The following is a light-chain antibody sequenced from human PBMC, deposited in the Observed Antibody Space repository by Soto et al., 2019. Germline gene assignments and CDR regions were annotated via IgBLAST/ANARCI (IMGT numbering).Light chain of an antibody. CDR1: SSDVGFSNY. Sequence: QSALTQPASVSGSPGQSITISCTGTSSDVGFSNYVFWYQQHPCKAPKLIISDVSNRPSGVSNRFSGSKSGNTASLTISGLQAEDEADYYCSSYTSSSTDVFGTGTKLTVL. CDR2: DVS. J-gene: IGLJ1*01. CDR3: SSYTSSSTDV. V-gene: IGLV2-14*01.